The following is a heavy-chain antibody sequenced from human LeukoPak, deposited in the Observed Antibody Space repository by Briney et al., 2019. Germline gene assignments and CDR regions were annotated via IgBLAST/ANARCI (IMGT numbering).Heavy chain of an antibody. CDR3: AKETYYYDSSGYYFGPVIDY. D-gene: IGHD3-22*01. CDR1: GFTFSSYG. J-gene: IGHJ4*02. Sequence: GGSLRLSCAASGFTFSSYGMHWVRQAPGKGLEWVAFIRYDGSNKYYADSVKGRFTISRDNSKNTLYLQMNSLRADDTAVYYCAKETYYYDSSGYYFGPVIDYWGQGTLVTVSS. CDR2: IRYDGSNK. V-gene: IGHV3-30*02.